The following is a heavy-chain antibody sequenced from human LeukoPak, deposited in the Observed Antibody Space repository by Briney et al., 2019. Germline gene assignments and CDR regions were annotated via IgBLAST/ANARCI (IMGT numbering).Heavy chain of an antibody. CDR2: IYTSGST. V-gene: IGHV4-61*02. CDR3: ARDPYYYDSSGYYSDY. D-gene: IGHD3-22*01. Sequence: SETLSLTCTVSGGSISSGSYYWSWIRQPAGKGLEWIGRIYTSGSTNYNPSLKSRVTISVDTSKNQFSLKLSSVTAADTALYYCARDPYYYDSSGYYSDYWGQGTLVTVSS. J-gene: IGHJ4*02. CDR1: GGSISSGSYY.